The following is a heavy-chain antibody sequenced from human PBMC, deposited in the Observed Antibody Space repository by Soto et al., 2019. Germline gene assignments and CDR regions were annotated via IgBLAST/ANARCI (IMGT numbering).Heavy chain of an antibody. CDR3: ARDKGSDAPIDM. J-gene: IGHJ3*02. D-gene: IGHD3-10*01. CDR2: IWHDGKNK. V-gene: IGHV3-33*01. Sequence: GGSLRLSCAASGFTFSSYGMHWVRQAPGKGLEWVAVIWHDGKNKYYADSVKGRFTISRDNSKSTLDLQMSSLRVEDTAVYYCARDKGSDAPIDMWGQGTMVTVSS. CDR1: GFTFSSYG.